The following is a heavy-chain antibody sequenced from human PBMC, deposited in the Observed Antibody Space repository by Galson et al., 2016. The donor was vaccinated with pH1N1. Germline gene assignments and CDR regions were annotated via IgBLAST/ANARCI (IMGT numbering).Heavy chain of an antibody. V-gene: IGHV4-61*09. Sequence: TLSLTCSVSGDSMTSGFYYWSWIRQPAGKGLEYIGYIYTSGSTNYSPSLKSRLTISVDTSKNQASLKLSSVTAADTAVYYCARGRIDSAGSGSYYSNYYYGMAVWGQGTTVTVSS. CDR2: IYTSGST. CDR3: ARGRIDSAGSGSYYSNYYYGMAV. D-gene: IGHD3-10*01. J-gene: IGHJ6*02. CDR1: GDSMTSGFYY.